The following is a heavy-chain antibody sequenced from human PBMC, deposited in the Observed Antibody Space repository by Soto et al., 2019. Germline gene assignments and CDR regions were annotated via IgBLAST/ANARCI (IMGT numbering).Heavy chain of an antibody. CDR1: GGTFSSYA. D-gene: IGHD2-15*01. CDR3: ARDLGYCSGGSCQLRTVFDGLGWFDP. V-gene: IGHV1-69*06. J-gene: IGHJ5*02. Sequence: QVQLVQSGAEVKKPGSSVKVSCKASGGTFSSYAISWVRQAPGQGLEWMGGIIPIFGTANYAQKFQGRVTITADKSTSTAYMELSSLRSEDTAVYYCARDLGYCSGGSCQLRTVFDGLGWFDPWGQGTLVTVSS. CDR2: IIPIFGTA.